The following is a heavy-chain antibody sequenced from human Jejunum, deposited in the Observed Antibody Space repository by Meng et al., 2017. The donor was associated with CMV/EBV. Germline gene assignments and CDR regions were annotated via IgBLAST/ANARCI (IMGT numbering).Heavy chain of an antibody. CDR1: GYF. D-gene: IGHD6-13*01. Sequence: GYFGTWLRPPPVTGLEWLGYVYYDGGSTNYSPSLKSRVTISVDSPENQFSLKLTSVTAADTAVYYCARVPAELGSSSSSYYFDSWGQGTLVTVSS. CDR2: VYYDGGST. J-gene: IGHJ4*02. V-gene: IGHV4-61*08. CDR3: ARVPAELGSSSSSYYFDS.